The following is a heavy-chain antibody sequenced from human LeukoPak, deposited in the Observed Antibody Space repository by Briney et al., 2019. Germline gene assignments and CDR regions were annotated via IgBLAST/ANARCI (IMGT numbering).Heavy chain of an antibody. CDR3: ARDSYYDSSGYYYFDY. J-gene: IGHJ4*02. CDR1: GYTFTSYY. D-gene: IGHD3-22*01. CDR2: INPSGGST. V-gene: IGHV1-46*01. Sequence: ASVKVSCKASGYTFTSYYMHWVRQAPGQGLEWMGIINPSGGSTSYAQKFQGRVTMTRDTSTSTVYMELSRLRSDDTAVYYCARDSYYDSSGYYYFDYWGQGTLVTVSS.